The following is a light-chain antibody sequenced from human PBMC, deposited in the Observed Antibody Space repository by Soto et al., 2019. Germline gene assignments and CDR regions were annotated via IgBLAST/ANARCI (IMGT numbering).Light chain of an antibody. CDR3: QHYNSYSEA. Sequence: DIQMTQSPSTLPGSFGDRVTITCLASQTISSWLAWYQQKPGKAPKLLIYKASTLKSGVPSRFSGSGSGTEFTLTSSSLQPDDFATYYCQHYNSYSEAFGQGTKVDIK. V-gene: IGKV1-5*03. J-gene: IGKJ1*01. CDR1: QTISSW. CDR2: KAS.